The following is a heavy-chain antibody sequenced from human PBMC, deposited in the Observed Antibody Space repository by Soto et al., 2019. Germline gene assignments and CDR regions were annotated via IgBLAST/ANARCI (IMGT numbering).Heavy chain of an antibody. D-gene: IGHD3-3*01. V-gene: IGHV3-23*01. Sequence: EVQLLESGGGLVQPGESLRLSCAASGFTFSSYAMSWVRPAPGNRLEWVSVISGSDDSTYYADSVKGRFTISSDNSKITLYLQMNSLSSEDTTVYFCAKRSGLSTFEYWCQGTLVTVSS. CDR1: GFTFSSYA. J-gene: IGHJ4*02. CDR2: ISGSDDST. CDR3: AKRSGLSTFEY.